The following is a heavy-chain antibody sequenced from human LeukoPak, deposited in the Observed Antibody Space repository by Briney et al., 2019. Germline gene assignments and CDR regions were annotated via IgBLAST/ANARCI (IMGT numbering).Heavy chain of an antibody. D-gene: IGHD6-19*01. Sequence: GGSLRLSCAASGFIFSGYAMHWVRQAPGKRLEYVSSINTNGGTTYYANSVKGRFTISRDNSKDTLYLQMGSLRAEDMAVYYCGSSLWLAQEGFDYWGQGTLVTVSS. CDR2: INTNGGTT. J-gene: IGHJ4*02. V-gene: IGHV3-64*01. CDR3: GSSLWLAQEGFDY. CDR1: GFIFSGYA.